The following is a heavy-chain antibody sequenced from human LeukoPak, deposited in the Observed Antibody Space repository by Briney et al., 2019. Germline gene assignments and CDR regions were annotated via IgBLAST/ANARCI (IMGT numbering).Heavy chain of an antibody. D-gene: IGHD1-14*01. CDR3: ASLASPEYYFDY. CDR1: GFTFSNYA. J-gene: IGHJ4*02. Sequence: GGSLRLSCAASGFTFSNYAIHWVRQAPGKGLEWVSAISGSGYSTYYADSVKGRFAISRDNSKNTLYLQMNSLRAEDTAVYYCASLASPEYYFDYWGQGTLVTGSS. CDR2: ISGSGYST. V-gene: IGHV3-23*01.